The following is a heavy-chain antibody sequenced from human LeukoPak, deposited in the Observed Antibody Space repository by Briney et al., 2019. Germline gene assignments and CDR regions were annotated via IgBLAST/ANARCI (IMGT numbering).Heavy chain of an antibody. CDR1: GFSVSDYS. D-gene: IGHD3-10*01. CDR2: VMSGRGST. CDR3: TRERRGSYYAFES. Sequence: GGSLRLSCAASGFSVSDYSISWIRQSPGRGPEWISYVMSGRGSTNYADSVKGRFTISRDNAKNSVALQLDGLRADDTAVYFCTRERRGSYYAFESWGQGTLVTVSS. J-gene: IGHJ4*02. V-gene: IGHV3-11*05.